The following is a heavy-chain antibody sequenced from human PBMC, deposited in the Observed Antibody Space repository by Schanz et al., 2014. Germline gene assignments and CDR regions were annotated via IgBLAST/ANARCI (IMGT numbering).Heavy chain of an antibody. D-gene: IGHD3-3*01. Sequence: VQLVESGGGLVQPGGSVRLSCGASGFTFSDYYMAWIRQAPGKGLEWVSHISGSSIHKNYADSVKGRFSISRDNGETSVYLQINSLRVEDTAVYYCARFLARYQYYGVDVWGQGTTVIVSS. CDR1: GFTFSDYY. CDR2: ISGSSIHK. CDR3: ARFLARYQYYGVDV. V-gene: IGHV3-11*05. J-gene: IGHJ6*02.